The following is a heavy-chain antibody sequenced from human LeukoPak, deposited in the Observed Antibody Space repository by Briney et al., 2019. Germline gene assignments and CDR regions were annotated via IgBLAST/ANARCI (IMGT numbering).Heavy chain of an antibody. Sequence: ASVKVSCKASGYTFTSYAMNWVRQAPGQGPEWRGIINPSDASTNYAQNFQGRVTMTRDKSINTAYMELSTLRSDDTAVYYCARDRGIAVAGGTSEYWGQGTLVTVSS. D-gene: IGHD6-19*01. CDR3: ARDRGIAVAGGTSEY. J-gene: IGHJ4*02. CDR2: INPSDAST. V-gene: IGHV1-2*02. CDR1: GYTFTSYA.